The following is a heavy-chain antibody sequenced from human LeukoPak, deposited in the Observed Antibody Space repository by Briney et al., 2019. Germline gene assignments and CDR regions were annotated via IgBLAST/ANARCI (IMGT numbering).Heavy chain of an antibody. V-gene: IGHV1-69*04. CDR1: GGTFSSYA. Sequence: GASVKVSCKASGGTFSSYAISWVRQAPGQGLEWMGRIIPILGIANYAQKFQGRATITADKSTSTAYMELSSLRSEDTAVYYCARYYDSSGYYYYYWGQGILVTVSS. D-gene: IGHD3-22*01. CDR3: ARYYDSSGYYYYY. CDR2: IIPILGIA. J-gene: IGHJ4*02.